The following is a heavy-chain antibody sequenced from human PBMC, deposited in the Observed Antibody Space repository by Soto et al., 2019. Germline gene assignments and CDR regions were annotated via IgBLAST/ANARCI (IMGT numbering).Heavy chain of an antibody. CDR1: GYSFTTYG. J-gene: IGHJ6*02. CDR3: ARGGPAPYYYYGMDV. CDR2: ISAYNGNT. V-gene: IGHV1-18*01. Sequence: QVQLVQSGGEVKKPGASVKVSCKTSGYSFTTYGISWVRQAPGQGLEWMGWISAYNGNTNYAQKLQDRVTMTTDTSTSTADKELRSLRSDDTAVYYCARGGPAPYYYYGMDVWGQGSTVTVSS.